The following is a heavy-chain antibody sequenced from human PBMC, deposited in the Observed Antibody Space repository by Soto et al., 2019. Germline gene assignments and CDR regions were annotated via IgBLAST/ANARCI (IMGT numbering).Heavy chain of an antibody. Sequence: GGSLRLSCAASGFTFSSYAMHWVRQAPGKGLEWVAVISYDGSNKYYADSVKGRFTISRDNSKNTLYLQMNSLRAEDTAVYYCARDPALVVAGNYGMDVWGQGTTVTVS. D-gene: IGHD2-15*01. J-gene: IGHJ6*02. V-gene: IGHV3-30-3*01. CDR1: GFTFSSYA. CDR2: ISYDGSNK. CDR3: ARDPALVVAGNYGMDV.